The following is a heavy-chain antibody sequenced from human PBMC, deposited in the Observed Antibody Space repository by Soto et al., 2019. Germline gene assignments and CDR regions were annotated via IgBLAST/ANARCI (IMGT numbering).Heavy chain of an antibody. J-gene: IGHJ6*02. D-gene: IGHD2-15*01. CDR3: ARVDELLGYCSGGSCPPAYYYGMDV. CDR2: IQYGAST. V-gene: IGHV4-30-4*02. CDR1: GVSVSSGDHY. Sequence: SETLSLTCTVSGVSVSSGDHYWSWLRQPPGKGLESIVYIQYGASTYYNPSLTSRTTISVDTSKNQFSLKLSSVTAADTAVYYCARVDELLGYCSGGSCPPAYYYGMDVWGQGTTVTVSS.